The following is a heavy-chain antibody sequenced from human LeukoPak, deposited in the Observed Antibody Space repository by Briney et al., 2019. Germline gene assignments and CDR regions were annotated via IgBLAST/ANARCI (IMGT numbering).Heavy chain of an antibody. CDR2: ISYDGSNK. CDR3: ARSLDSWAVAGTCDY. J-gene: IGHJ4*02. CDR1: GFTFSSYA. Sequence: GRSLRLSCAASGFTFSSYAMHWVRQAPGKGLEWVAVISYDGSNKYYADSVKSRFTISRDNSKNTLYLQMNSLRAEDTAVYYCARSLDSWAVAGTCDYWGQGTLVAVSS. V-gene: IGHV3-30-3*01. D-gene: IGHD6-19*01.